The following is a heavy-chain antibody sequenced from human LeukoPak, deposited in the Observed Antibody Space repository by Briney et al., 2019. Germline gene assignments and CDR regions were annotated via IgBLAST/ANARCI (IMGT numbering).Heavy chain of an antibody. CDR3: AAMSSRFEYYFDY. V-gene: IGHV4-39*01. Sequence: SETLSFTCTVSGGSISSSSFSWVGIRQPPEKGLRCIGNIHYSGSSYYNPSLKSRVTISVDTSRNTFSLKMHSVTAADTAVYYCAAMSSRFEYYFDYWGQRTLVPVSS. CDR2: IHYSGSS. J-gene: IGHJ4*02. D-gene: IGHD5/OR15-5a*01. CDR1: GGSISSSSFS.